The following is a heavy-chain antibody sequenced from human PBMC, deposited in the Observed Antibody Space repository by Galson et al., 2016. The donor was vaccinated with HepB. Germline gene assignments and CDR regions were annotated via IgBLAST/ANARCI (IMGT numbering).Heavy chain of an antibody. CDR3: ARGVVGTSTDAFDV. D-gene: IGHD1-26*01. V-gene: IGHV1-2*04. Sequence: SVKVSCKASGYTFTGHYIHWVRQAPGQGLEWMGRIDPNSGDTHYSKRFEGWVTMTRDTSISTAYMEVTRLKSNDTALFYCARGVVGTSTDAFDVWGQGTTVTVS. J-gene: IGHJ3*01. CDR1: GYTFTGHY. CDR2: IDPNSGDT.